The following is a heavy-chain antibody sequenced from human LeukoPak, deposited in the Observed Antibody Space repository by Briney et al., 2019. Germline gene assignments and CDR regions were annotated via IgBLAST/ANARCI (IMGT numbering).Heavy chain of an antibody. V-gene: IGHV1-18*01. CDR3: ARDEVYNWNDEEVSYNWFDP. CDR1: GYTFTSYG. CDR2: ISAYNGNT. Sequence: ASVKVSCKASGYTFTSYGISWVRQAPGQGLEWMGWISAYNGNTNYAQKLQGRITMTTDTSTSTAYMELRSLRSDDTAVYYCARDEVYNWNDEEVSYNWFDPWGQGTLVTVSS. D-gene: IGHD1-20*01. J-gene: IGHJ5*02.